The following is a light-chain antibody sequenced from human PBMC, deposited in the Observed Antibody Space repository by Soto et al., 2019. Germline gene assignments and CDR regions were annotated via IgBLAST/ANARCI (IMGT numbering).Light chain of an antibody. CDR2: EVN. V-gene: IGLV2-14*01. CDR3: SSFTSSRTYV. Sequence: QSALTQPASVSGSPGQSITISCTGTSSDVGGYNLVSWYQQHPAKAPKLMIYEVNNRPSGVSNRFSGSKSGNTASLIISGLQAEDEADYYCSSFTSSRTYVFGAGTKVTVL. CDR1: SSDVGGYNL. J-gene: IGLJ1*01.